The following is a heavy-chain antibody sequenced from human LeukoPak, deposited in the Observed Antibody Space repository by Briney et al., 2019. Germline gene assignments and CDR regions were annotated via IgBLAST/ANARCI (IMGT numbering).Heavy chain of an antibody. J-gene: IGHJ4*02. CDR2: INPCGST. D-gene: IGHD2-2*01. V-gene: IGHV4-34*01. CDR3: ARGLDCSSTSCLDRYFDY. Sequence: SETLSLTCAVYGGSFSGYYWSWIRQPPGKGLEWIGEINPCGSTNYNPSLKSRVTISVDTSKNQFSLKLSSVTAADTAVYYCARGLDCSSTSCLDRYFDYWGQGTLVTVPS. CDR1: GGSFSGYY.